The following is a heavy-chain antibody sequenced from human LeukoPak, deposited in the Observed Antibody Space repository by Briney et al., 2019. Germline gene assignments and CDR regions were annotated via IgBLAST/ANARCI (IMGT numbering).Heavy chain of an antibody. D-gene: IGHD3-16*02. CDR2: ISSSGSTI. CDR1: GFTFSSYE. J-gene: IGHJ4*02. Sequence: GGSLRLSCAASGFTFSSYEMNWVRQAPGKGLEWVSYISSSGSTIYYADSVKGRFTISRDNAKNSLYLQMNSLRAEDTAVYYCARGRTYYDSVWGSYRDWYYFDYWDQGTLVTVSS. CDR3: ARGRTYYDSVWGSYRDWYYFDY. V-gene: IGHV3-48*03.